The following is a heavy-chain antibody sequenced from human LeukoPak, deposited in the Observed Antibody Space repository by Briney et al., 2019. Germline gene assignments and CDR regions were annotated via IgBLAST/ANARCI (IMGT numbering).Heavy chain of an antibody. V-gene: IGHV3-30*03. CDR1: GFTFSNYG. Sequence: PGRSLRLSCAASGFTFSNYGMHWVRQAPGKGLEWVVVISHDGSNNNYADSVKGRFTISRDNSKNTLYLQMNSLRAEDTAVYYCARDLFQWGRSPRIVVVPAAKPSRFVYWGQGTLVTVSS. J-gene: IGHJ4*02. CDR3: ARDLFQWGRSPRIVVVPAAKPSRFVY. D-gene: IGHD2-2*01. CDR2: ISHDGSNN.